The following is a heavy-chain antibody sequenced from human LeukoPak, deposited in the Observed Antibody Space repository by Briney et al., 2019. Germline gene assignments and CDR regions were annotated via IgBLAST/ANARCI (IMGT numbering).Heavy chain of an antibody. CDR1: GGSISSSSYY. D-gene: IGHD6-13*01. V-gene: IGHV4-39*01. J-gene: IGHJ5*02. CDR3: ARQRYSSPTGWFDP. CDR2: IYYSGST. Sequence: PSETLSLTCTVSGGSISSSSYYWGWIRQPPGKGLEWIGSIYYSGSTYYNPSLKSRVTISVDTSKNQFSLKLSSVTAADTAVYYCARQRYSSPTGWFDPWGQGTLVTVSS.